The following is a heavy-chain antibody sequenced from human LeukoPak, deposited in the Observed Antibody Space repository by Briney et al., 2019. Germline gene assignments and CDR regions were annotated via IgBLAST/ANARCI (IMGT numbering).Heavy chain of an antibody. Sequence: SETLSLTCTVSGGSISSSSYYWGWIRQPPGKGLEWIGSIYYSGSTYYNPSLKSRVTISVDTSKNQFSLKLSSVTAADTAVYYCARVGKIVGATTFDCWGQGTLVTVSS. CDR3: ARVGKIVGATTFDC. J-gene: IGHJ4*02. D-gene: IGHD1-26*01. CDR2: IYYSGST. V-gene: IGHV4-39*07. CDR1: GGSISSSSYY.